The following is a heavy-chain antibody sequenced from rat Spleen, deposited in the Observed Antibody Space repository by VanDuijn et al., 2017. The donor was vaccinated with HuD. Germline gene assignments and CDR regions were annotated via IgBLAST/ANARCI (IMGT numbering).Heavy chain of an antibody. D-gene: IGHD3-2*01. J-gene: IGHJ3*01. CDR2: MRYTGDS. CDR1: GFSLTGYN. CDR3: TCSAESGFAY. V-gene: IGHV2-63*01. Sequence: QVQLKESGPGLVQPSQTLSLTCSVSGFSLTGYNIHWVRQPPGKGLAWMGRMRYTGDSSYNSVLKSRLSISRDTSRNQVFLQMNSLQTDDTAIYYCTCSAESGFAYWGQGTLVTVSS.